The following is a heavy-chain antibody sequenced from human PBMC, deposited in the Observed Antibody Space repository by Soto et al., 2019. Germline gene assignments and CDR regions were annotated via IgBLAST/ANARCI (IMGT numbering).Heavy chain of an antibody. V-gene: IGHV4-39*01. CDR3: ACIFSGGYGYGFYYYGMDV. J-gene: IGHJ6*02. D-gene: IGHD5-18*01. CDR2: IFYSGST. Sequence: SETLSLTRTVYGVSISPLSSYWGWIGQPPGTVLEWIGSIFYSGSTYYNPSLKSRVTISVDTSKNQFSLKLSSVTAADTAVYYCACIFSGGYGYGFYYYGMDVWGQGTTVTVS. CDR1: GVSISPLSSY.